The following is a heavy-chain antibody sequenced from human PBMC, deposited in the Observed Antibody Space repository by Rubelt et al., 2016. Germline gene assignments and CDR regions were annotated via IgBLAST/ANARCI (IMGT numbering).Heavy chain of an antibody. J-gene: IGHJ4*02. D-gene: IGHD3-22*01. V-gene: IGHV3-23*01. CDR1: GFTLSSYA. Sequence: GGGVVQPGRSLRLSCAASGFTLSSYATSWVRQAPGKGLEWVSGISSGGSSTYYADSVKGRFTISRDNSKNTLYLQMNSLRAEDTAVYYCARDRNYYDGSGFSNFDYWGQGTLVTVSS. CDR2: ISSGGSST. CDR3: ARDRNYYDGSGFSNFDY.